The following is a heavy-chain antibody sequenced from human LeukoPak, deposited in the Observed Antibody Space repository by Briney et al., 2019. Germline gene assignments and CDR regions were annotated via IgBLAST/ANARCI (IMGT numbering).Heavy chain of an antibody. V-gene: IGHV3-23*01. CDR2: ISPNGVIT. D-gene: IGHD5-24*01. J-gene: IGHJ4*02. Sequence: GGSLRLSCAASGFTFSSHGMNWVRQAPGKGLEWVSGISPNGVITYYADSVKGRFTISRDNSKGTVYLQMNSLRPEDTAVYYCAKDDAWLQYGNWGRGTLVTISS. CDR1: GFTFSSHG. CDR3: AKDDAWLQYGN.